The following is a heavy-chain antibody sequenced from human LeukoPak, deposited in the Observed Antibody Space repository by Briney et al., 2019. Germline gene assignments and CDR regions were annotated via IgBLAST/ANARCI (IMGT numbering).Heavy chain of an antibody. CDR2: IKKDGSQK. D-gene: IGHD4-17*01. V-gene: IGHV3-7*04. J-gene: IGHJ4*02. Sequence: GGSLRLSCAASGFNFNDYWMNWVRQAPGKGLEWVATIKKDGSQKYYIDSVKGRFTISRDNAKNSLYLQMNSLRAEDTAVYYCARSTTAFDYWGQGTLVTVSS. CDR3: ARSTTAFDY. CDR1: GFNFNDYW.